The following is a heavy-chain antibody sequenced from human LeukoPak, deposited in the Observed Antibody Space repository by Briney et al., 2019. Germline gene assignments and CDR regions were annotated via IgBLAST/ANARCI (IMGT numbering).Heavy chain of an antibody. J-gene: IGHJ4*02. CDR1: GFTFTNAW. CDR2: IKSKNSGGTT. CDR3: TAERGSYYIY. V-gene: IGHV3-15*01. Sequence: GGSLRLSCAASGFTFTNAWTNWVRQAPGKGLEWIGRIKSKNSGGTTDCAAPVKGRFTISRDDSKSTLYLQMNSLKTEDTAVYYCTAERGSYYIYWGQGTLVTVSS. D-gene: IGHD3-16*01.